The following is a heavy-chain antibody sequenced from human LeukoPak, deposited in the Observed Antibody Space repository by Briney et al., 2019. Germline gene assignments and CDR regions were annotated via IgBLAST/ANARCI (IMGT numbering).Heavy chain of an antibody. CDR2: ISSDGGST. D-gene: IGHD4-23*01. V-gene: IGHV3-64*01. CDR1: GFTFSSYA. J-gene: IGHJ6*02. Sequence: GGSLRLSCAASGFTFSSYAMHWVRQAPGEGLECVSDISSDGGSTYYANSVKGRFTISRDNSKNTLYLQMGSLRAEDMAVYYCARGAPVGTYYSYGMDVWGQGTTVTVSS. CDR3: ARGAPVGTYYSYGMDV.